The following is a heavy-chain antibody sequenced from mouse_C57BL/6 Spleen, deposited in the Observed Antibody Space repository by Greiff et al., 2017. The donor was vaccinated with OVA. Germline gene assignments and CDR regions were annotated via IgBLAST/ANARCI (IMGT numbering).Heavy chain of an antibody. CDR1: GYAFSSYW. D-gene: IGHD2-1*01. V-gene: IGHV1-80*01. CDR3: ARPDYGNHFDY. J-gene: IGHJ2*01. CDR2: IYPGDGDT. Sequence: QVQLQQSGAELVKPGASVKISCKASGYAFSSYWMNWVKQRPGKGLEWIGQIYPGDGDTNYNGKFKGKATLTADKSSSTAYMQLSSLTSEDSAVYFCARPDYGNHFDYWGQGTTLTVSS.